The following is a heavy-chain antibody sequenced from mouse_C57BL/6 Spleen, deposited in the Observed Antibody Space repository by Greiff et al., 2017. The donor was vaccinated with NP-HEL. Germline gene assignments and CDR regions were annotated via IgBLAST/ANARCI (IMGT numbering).Heavy chain of an antibody. CDR2: IYPGDGDT. CDR3: ARGDYGWYFDV. J-gene: IGHJ1*01. D-gene: IGHD1-1*01. CDR1: GYAFSSYW. V-gene: IGHV1-80*01. Sequence: VQLQQSGAELVKPGASVKISCKASGYAFSSYWMNWVKQRPGKGLEWIGQIYPGDGDTNYNGKFKGKATLTADKSSSTAYMQLSRLTSEDSAVYFCARGDYGWYFDVWGPGTTVTVSS.